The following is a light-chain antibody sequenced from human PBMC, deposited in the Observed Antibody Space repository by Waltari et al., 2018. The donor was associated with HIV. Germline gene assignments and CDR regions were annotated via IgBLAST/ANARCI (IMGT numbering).Light chain of an antibody. Sequence: DIQMTQSPSSLSASVGDSVTITCRSSQGIANYLNWYQQKLGEAPKLLIHATSTLQAGVPSRFSGGGSGSLFTLTISSLQPEDFATYYCQQSYTTPSWTFGQGTKLEVK. CDR1: QGIANY. CDR3: QQSYTTPSWT. V-gene: IGKV1-39*01. J-gene: IGKJ1*01. CDR2: ATS.